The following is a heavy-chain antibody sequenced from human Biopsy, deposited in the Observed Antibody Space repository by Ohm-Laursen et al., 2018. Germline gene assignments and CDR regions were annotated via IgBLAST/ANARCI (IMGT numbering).Heavy chain of an antibody. CDR2: ISYDGSYK. D-gene: IGHD2-21*02. Sequence: CLRLSCTASGFTLTDSGMHWVRQAPGKGLEWVALISYDGSYKNYGDSVKGRFTISRDNSKNTLYLQMNSLRPEDTAVYYCAKQEGVTYGDIDYWGQGTLVTVSS. CDR1: GFTLTDSG. CDR3: AKQEGVTYGDIDY. J-gene: IGHJ4*02. V-gene: IGHV3-30*18.